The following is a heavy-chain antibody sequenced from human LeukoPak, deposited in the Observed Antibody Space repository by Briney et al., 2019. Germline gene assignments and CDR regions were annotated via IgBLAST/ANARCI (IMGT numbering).Heavy chain of an antibody. CDR3: ARQGDILTGYYYYGMYV. Sequence: ASVKVSCKASVYTFTSYGISWVRQAPGQGLEWMGWISAYNGNTNYAQKLQGRVTMTTDTSKSTAYMELRSLRSDDTAVYYCARQGDILTGYYYYGMYVWGQGTTVTVSS. D-gene: IGHD3-9*01. V-gene: IGHV1-18*01. CDR2: ISAYNGNT. J-gene: IGHJ6*02. CDR1: VYTFTSYG.